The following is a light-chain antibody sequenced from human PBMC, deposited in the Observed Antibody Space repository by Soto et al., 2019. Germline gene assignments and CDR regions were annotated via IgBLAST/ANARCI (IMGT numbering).Light chain of an antibody. V-gene: IGKV3-15*01. J-gene: IGKJ1*01. CDR2: GAS. Sequence: EVGMTQSPATLSVYPGERATLSCRASQSVATNLAWYQQKPGQAPRLLIYGASTRATGIPARFSGSGSGTEFTLTISSLQSVDFAVYSCQQYNNWPWTFGQGSKVDI. CDR3: QQYNNWPWT. CDR1: QSVATN.